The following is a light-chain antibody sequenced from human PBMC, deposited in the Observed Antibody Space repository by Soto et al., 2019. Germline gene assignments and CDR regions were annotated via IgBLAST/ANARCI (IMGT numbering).Light chain of an antibody. J-gene: IGLJ3*02. CDR2: EVS. V-gene: IGLV2-8*01. CDR3: TSYAGSDIWV. Sequence: QSVLTQPPSASWSPGQSVTISCTGTSSDVGAYNYVSWYQQYPGKAPKLMIYEVSKRPSGVPARFSGSKSGKTASLTVSGLQPEDEADYYCTSYAGSDIWVFGGGTKLTVL. CDR1: SSDVGAYNY.